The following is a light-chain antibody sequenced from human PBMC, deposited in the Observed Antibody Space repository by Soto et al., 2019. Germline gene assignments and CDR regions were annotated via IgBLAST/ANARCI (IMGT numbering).Light chain of an antibody. CDR2: AAS. V-gene: IGKV1-27*01. CDR3: QKYNSAHLT. Sequence: DIQMTQSPSSLSASVGDRVTITCRASQGMSNYLAWYQQKPGKVPKLLIYAASTLQSEFPSRFSGSGSGTDFTLTISRLQTEDVATYYCQKYNSAHLTFGGGTKVEIK. CDR1: QGMSNY. J-gene: IGKJ4*01.